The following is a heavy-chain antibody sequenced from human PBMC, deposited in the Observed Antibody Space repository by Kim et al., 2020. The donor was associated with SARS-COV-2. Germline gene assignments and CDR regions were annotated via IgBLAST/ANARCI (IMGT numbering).Heavy chain of an antibody. V-gene: IGHV3-30*18. Sequence: GGSLRLSCAASGFTFSSYGMHWVRQAPGKGLEWVAVISYDGSNKYYADSVKGRFTISRDNSKNTLYLQMNSLRAEDTAVYYCAKDPGYGIAVAGTDYWGQGTLVTVSS. CDR3: AKDPGYGIAVAGTDY. CDR1: GFTFSSYG. D-gene: IGHD6-19*01. J-gene: IGHJ4*02. CDR2: ISYDGSNK.